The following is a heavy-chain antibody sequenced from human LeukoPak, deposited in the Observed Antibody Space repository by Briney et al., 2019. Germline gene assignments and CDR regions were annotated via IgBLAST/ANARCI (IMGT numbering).Heavy chain of an antibody. J-gene: IGHJ4*02. V-gene: IGHV1-46*01. CDR2: INPSGGST. D-gene: IGHD2-2*01. Sequence: ASVKVSCKASGYTFTSYYMHWVRQAPGQGLEWMGMINPSGGSTSYAQKFQGRVTMTRDTSTSTVYMELSSLRSEDAAVYYCARWGSTSCLDYWGQGTLVTVSS. CDR1: GYTFTSYY. CDR3: ARWGSTSCLDY.